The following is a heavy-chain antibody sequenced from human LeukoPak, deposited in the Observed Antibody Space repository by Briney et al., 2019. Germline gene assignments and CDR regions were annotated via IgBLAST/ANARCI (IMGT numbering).Heavy chain of an antibody. CDR2: TWYRSKWYT. Sequence: SQTLSLTCAISGDSVSSNSAAWNWIRQSPSRGLEWLGRTWYRSKWYTDYAVSVRSRITINSDTSKNQFSLHLNSVTPEDTAVYHCARASSAWSDHFDFWGQGTLVTVSS. CDR3: ARASSAWSDHFDF. J-gene: IGHJ4*02. D-gene: IGHD6-19*01. V-gene: IGHV6-1*01. CDR1: GDSVSSNSAA.